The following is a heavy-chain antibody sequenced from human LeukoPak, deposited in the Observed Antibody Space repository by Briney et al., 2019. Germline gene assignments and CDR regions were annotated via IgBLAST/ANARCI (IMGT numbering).Heavy chain of an antibody. V-gene: IGHV4-30-2*01. CDR3: ARNNINYDISTGYSSTNWFDP. Sequence: SQTLSLTCAVSGGSISSGDYSWSWIRQPPGKGLEWIAYIYHSGSTYYNPSLKSRVTISVDRSKNQFSLKLSSVTAADTAVYYCARNNINYDISTGYSSTNWFDPWGQGTLVTVSS. CDR1: GGSISSGDYS. J-gene: IGHJ5*02. D-gene: IGHD3-9*01. CDR2: IYHSGST.